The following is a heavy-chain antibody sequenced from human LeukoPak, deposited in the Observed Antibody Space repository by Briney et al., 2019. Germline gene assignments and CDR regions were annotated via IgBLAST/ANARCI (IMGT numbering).Heavy chain of an antibody. Sequence: ASVKVSCKASGGTFSSYAISWVRQAPGQGPEWMGGIIPIFGTANYAQKFQGRVTITADESTSTAYMELSSLRSEDTAVYYCARPAGRGFDYWGQGTLVTVSS. D-gene: IGHD1-26*01. CDR1: GGTFSSYA. J-gene: IGHJ4*02. CDR3: ARPAGRGFDY. V-gene: IGHV1-69*13. CDR2: IIPIFGTA.